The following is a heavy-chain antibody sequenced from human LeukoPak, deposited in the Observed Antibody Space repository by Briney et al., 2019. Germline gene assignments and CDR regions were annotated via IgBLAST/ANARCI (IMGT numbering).Heavy chain of an antibody. D-gene: IGHD2-2*01. Sequence: NPSETLSLTCTVSGGSIDSYYWSWIRQPPGKGLEWIGYIYYTGSTEYHPSLKSRVTTSLDTSKNQFSLKLTSVTAADTAVYYCARVYQSAEYYFDYWGQGNLVSVSS. CDR1: GGSIDSYY. CDR2: IYYTGST. CDR3: ARVYQSAEYYFDY. V-gene: IGHV4-59*01. J-gene: IGHJ4*02.